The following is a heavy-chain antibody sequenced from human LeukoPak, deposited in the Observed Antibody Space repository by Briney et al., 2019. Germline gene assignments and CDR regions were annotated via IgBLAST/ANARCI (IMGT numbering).Heavy chain of an antibody. V-gene: IGHV4-59*01. CDR2: IYYSGST. Sequence: PSETLSLTCTVSGGSIRSYFWSWIRQPPGKGLECIGYIYYSGSTNYNPSLKSRVTISVDTSKNQFSLKLSSVTAADTAVYYCARGSDHYDSSGYRYFDLWGRGTLATVSS. J-gene: IGHJ2*01. CDR3: ARGSDHYDSSGYRYFDL. D-gene: IGHD3-22*01. CDR1: GGSIRSYF.